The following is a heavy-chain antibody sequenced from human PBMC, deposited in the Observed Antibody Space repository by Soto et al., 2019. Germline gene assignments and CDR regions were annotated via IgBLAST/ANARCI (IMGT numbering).Heavy chain of an antibody. D-gene: IGHD5-18*01. J-gene: IGHJ4*02. CDR1: GGSISNAAYS. CDR2: IYPSGMP. CDR3: ARERGGYGLFDS. V-gene: IGHV4-30-2*01. Sequence: SETLSLTCTVSGGSISNAAYSWSWIRQPPGKGLEWIGYIYPSGMPFYNPSLRSRVTISIDRSNDQFSLNLKSVAAADTAVYYCARERGGYGLFDSWGQGTLVTVSS.